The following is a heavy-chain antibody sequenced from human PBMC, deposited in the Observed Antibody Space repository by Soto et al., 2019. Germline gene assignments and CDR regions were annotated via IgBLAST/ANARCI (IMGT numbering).Heavy chain of an antibody. CDR1: GYSFTSYW. J-gene: IGHJ6*04. Sequence: PGESLKISCKGSGYSFTSYWIGWVRQMPGKGLEWMGIIYPGDSDTRYSPSFQGQVTISADKSISTAYLQWSSMKASDTAMYYCARLGDEQQLGYYYYYGMDVWGKGTTVTVSS. CDR3: ARLGDEQQLGYYYYYGMDV. CDR2: IYPGDSDT. V-gene: IGHV5-51*01. D-gene: IGHD6-13*01.